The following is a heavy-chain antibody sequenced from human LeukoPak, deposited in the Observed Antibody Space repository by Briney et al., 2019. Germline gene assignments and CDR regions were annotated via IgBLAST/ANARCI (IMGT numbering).Heavy chain of an antibody. J-gene: IGHJ6*03. CDR3: ATAVRFLEWLPPYYYYMDV. V-gene: IGHV1-24*01. Sequence: GASVKVSCKVSGYTLTELSMHWVRQAPGKGLEWMGGFDPEDGETIYAQKFQGRVTMTEDTSTDTAYMELSSLRSEDTAVYYCATAVRFLEWLPPYYYYMDVWGKGTTVTVSS. CDR2: FDPEDGET. CDR1: GYTLTELS. D-gene: IGHD3-3*01.